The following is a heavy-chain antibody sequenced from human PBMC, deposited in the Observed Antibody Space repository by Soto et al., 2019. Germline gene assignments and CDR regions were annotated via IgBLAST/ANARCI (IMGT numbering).Heavy chain of an antibody. CDR1: GGTFSSYA. CDR2: IIPIFGTA. J-gene: IGHJ6*02. Sequence: SVKVSCKASGGTFSSYAISWVRQAPVQGLEWMGGIIPIFGTANYAQKFQGRVTITADESKSTAYMELSSLRSDDTAVYYCAREGDIVVVPGYYYGMDVWGQGTTVTVSS. CDR3: AREGDIVVVPGYYYGMDV. V-gene: IGHV1-69*13. D-gene: IGHD2-2*01.